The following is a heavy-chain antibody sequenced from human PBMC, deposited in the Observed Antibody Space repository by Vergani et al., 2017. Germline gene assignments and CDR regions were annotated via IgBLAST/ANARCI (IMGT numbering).Heavy chain of an antibody. Sequence: QSQLQESCPGLVKPSETLSLSCRVSGDSISRSHYYLGFIRQPPGKGLEWIGSISSSGSPYYNPTLKSRLAFSVDTSKNLFSMRLKSVTATDTGMYYCARPVGPSAIDDGYHVWGQGTMVTVS. CDR1: GDSISRSHYY. J-gene: IGHJ3*01. D-gene: IGHD3-10*01. CDR3: ARPVGPSAIDDGYHV. CDR2: ISSSGSP. V-gene: IGHV4-39*02.